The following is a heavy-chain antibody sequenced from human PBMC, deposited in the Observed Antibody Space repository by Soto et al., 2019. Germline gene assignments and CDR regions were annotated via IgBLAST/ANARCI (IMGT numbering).Heavy chain of an antibody. V-gene: IGHV4-59*01. D-gene: IGHD5-12*01. CDR1: GGSISSYY. J-gene: IGHJ6*03. CDR2: IYYSGST. Sequence: SETLSLTCTVSGGSISSYYWSWIRQPPGKGLEWIGYIYYSGSTNYNPSLKSRVTISVETSKNQFSLKLSSVTAADTAVYYCAREIERVNMVATTDYYYYYMDVWGKGTTVTVSS. CDR3: AREIERVNMVATTDYYYYYMDV.